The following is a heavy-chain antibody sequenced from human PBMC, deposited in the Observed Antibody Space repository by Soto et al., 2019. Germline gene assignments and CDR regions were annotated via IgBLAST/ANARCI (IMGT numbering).Heavy chain of an antibody. Sequence: ESGGGVVQPGRSLRLSCAASGFTFSSYAMHWVRQAPGKGLEWVAVISYDGSNKYYADSVKGRFTISRDNSKNTLYLQMNSLRAEDTAVYYCARDLKYDFWSGYPNYYYYGMDVWGQGTTVTVSS. CDR2: ISYDGSNK. V-gene: IGHV3-30-3*01. J-gene: IGHJ6*02. CDR3: ARDLKYDFWSGYPNYYYYGMDV. CDR1: GFTFSSYA. D-gene: IGHD3-3*01.